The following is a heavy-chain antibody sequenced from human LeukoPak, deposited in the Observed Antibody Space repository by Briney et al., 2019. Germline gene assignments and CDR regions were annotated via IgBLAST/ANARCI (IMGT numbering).Heavy chain of an antibody. D-gene: IGHD3-10*01. J-gene: IGHJ6*02. CDR1: GFTFRTYW. CDR2: INSDGSST. CDR3: ARSDQLRWFGDARRPFYYGIDV. Sequence: GGSLRLSCAASGFTFRTYWMHWVRQAPGKGLVWVSRINSDGSSTRYADSVKGRFTISRDNAKNTLYLQMNSLRAEDTAVYYCARSDQLRWFGDARRPFYYGIDVWGQGTTVTVSS. V-gene: IGHV3-74*01.